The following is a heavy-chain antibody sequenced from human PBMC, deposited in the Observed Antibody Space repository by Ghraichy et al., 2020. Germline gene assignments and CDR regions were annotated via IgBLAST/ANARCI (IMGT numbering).Heavy chain of an antibody. CDR3: ARGVAAPLAYYFDY. D-gene: IGHD6-6*01. V-gene: IGHV4-59*01. J-gene: IGHJ4*02. CDR1: GGSISSYY. CDR2: IYYSGST. Sequence: ESLNISCTVSGGSISSYYWSWIRQPPGKGLEWIGYIYYSGSTNYNPSLKSRVTISVDTSKNQFSLKLSSVTAADTAVYYCARGVAAPLAYYFDYWGQGTLVTVSS.